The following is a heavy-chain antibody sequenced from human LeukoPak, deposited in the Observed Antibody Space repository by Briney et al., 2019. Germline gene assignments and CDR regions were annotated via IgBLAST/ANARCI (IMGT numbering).Heavy chain of an antibody. J-gene: IGHJ2*01. D-gene: IGHD7-27*01. CDR2: IYYSGST. Sequence: SETLSLTGTVSGGSISSYYWSWIRQPPGKGLEWIGYIYYSGSTNYNPSLKSRVTISVDTSKNQFSLKLSSVTAADTAVYYCARADWGFGNFDLWGRGTLVTVSS. CDR3: ARADWGFGNFDL. CDR1: GGSISSYY. V-gene: IGHV4-59*01.